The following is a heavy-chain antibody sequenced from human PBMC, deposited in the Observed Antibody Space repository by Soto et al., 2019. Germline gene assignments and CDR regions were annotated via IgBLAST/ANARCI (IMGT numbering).Heavy chain of an antibody. CDR3: ARQGFGELHGLVDV. J-gene: IGHJ6*02. CDR2: MGYNGFT. V-gene: IGHV4-59*08. D-gene: IGHD3-10*01. CDR1: GGPMNNYY. Sequence: QVQLQESGPGLVKPSETLSLTCTISGGPMNNYYCSWFRQPRGQGLEWIGYMGYNGFTRYNPSLRSRVPISLDTAKNQFSLKLSSVTAADTALYYCARQGFGELHGLVDVWGQGITVTVSS.